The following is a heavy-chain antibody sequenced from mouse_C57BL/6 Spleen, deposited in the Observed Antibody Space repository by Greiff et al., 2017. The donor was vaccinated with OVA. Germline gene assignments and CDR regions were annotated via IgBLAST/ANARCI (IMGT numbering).Heavy chain of an antibody. V-gene: IGHV14-2*01. CDR2: IDPEDGET. D-gene: IGHD2-5*01. Sequence: VHVKQSGAELVKPGASVKLSCTASGFNIKDYYMHWVKQRTEQGLEWIGRIDPEDGETKYAPKFQGKATITADTSSNTAYLQLSSLTSEDTAVYYCARSYYSNYEAMDYWGQGTSVTVSS. CDR1: GFNIKDYY. J-gene: IGHJ4*01. CDR3: ARSYYSNYEAMDY.